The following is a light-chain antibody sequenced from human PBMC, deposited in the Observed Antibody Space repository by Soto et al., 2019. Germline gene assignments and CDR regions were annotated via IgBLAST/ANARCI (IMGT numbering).Light chain of an antibody. V-gene: IGKV3-15*01. CDR1: QSVSSSY. CDR2: GTS. Sequence: EIVLTQSPGTLSLSPVERATLSCRASQSVSSSYLAWYQQKPGQSPRLLIYGTSTRATGIPARFSGSGSGTEFTLTISSLQSEDFAVYYCHQYNFWPTFGQGTKVDI. J-gene: IGKJ1*01. CDR3: HQYNFWPT.